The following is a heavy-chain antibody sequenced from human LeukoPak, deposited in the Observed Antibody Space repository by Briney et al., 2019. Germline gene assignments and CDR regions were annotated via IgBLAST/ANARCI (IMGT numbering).Heavy chain of an antibody. J-gene: IGHJ3*02. D-gene: IGHD3-3*01. CDR1: GFTFDDYA. Sequence: PGRSLRLSCAASGFTFDDYAMHWVRQAPGKGLEWVSSISSNGYYIYYAGSVRGRFTISRDNAKNSLYLQMNSLRAEDTALYYCAREGLRTERSDTDAFDIWGQGTMVTVSS. V-gene: IGHV3-21*01. CDR3: AREGLRTERSDTDAFDI. CDR2: ISSNGYYI.